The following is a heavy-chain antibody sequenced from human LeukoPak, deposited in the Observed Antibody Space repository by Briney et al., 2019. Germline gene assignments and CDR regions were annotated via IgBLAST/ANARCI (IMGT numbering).Heavy chain of an antibody. D-gene: IGHD1-1*01. CDR2: ISAYSGNT. CDR3: AGGPQTGPLYGMDV. Sequence: ASVKVSCKASGYTFTSYGISWVRQAPGQGLEWMGWISAYSGNTNYAQKLQGRVTMTTDTSTSTAYMELRSLRSDDTAVYYCAGGPQTGPLYGMDVWGQGTTVTVSS. CDR1: GYTFTSYG. V-gene: IGHV1-18*01. J-gene: IGHJ6*02.